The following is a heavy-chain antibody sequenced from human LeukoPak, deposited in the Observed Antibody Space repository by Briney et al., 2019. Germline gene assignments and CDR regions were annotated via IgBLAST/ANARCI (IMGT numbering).Heavy chain of an antibody. CDR1: GGSFSGYY. J-gene: IGHJ6*03. V-gene: IGHV4-34*01. Sequence: SETLSLTCAVYGGSFSGYYWSWLRQPPGKGLEWIGEINHSGSTNYNPSLKSRVTISVDTSKNQFSLKLSSVTAADTAKYYCARTARGYDIWSGYYSPYYYYMDVCGKGTTVTVSS. CDR3: ARTARGYDIWSGYYSPYYYYMDV. CDR2: INHSGST. D-gene: IGHD3-3*01.